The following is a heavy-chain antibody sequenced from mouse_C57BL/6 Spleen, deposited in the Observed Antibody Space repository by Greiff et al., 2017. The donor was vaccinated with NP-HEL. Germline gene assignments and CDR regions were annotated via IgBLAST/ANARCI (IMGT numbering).Heavy chain of an antibody. Sequence: EVKLVESGEGLVKPGGSLKLSCAASGFTFSSYAMSWVRQTPEKRLEWVAYISSGGDYIYYADTVKGRFTISRDNARNTLYLQMSSLTSEDTAMYYCTRDGRPNWFDYWGQGTTLTVSS. CDR3: TRDGRPNWFDY. D-gene: IGHD4-1*01. V-gene: IGHV5-9-1*02. CDR1: GFTFSSYA. J-gene: IGHJ2*01. CDR2: ISSGGDYI.